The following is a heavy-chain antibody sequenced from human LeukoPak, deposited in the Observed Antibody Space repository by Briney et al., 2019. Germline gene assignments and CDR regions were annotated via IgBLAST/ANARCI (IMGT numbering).Heavy chain of an antibody. CDR2: IIPIFGTA. CDR1: GGTFSSYA. Sequence: ASVKVSCKASGGTFSSYAISWVRQAPGQGLEWMGGIIPIFGTANYAQKFQGRVTITADKSTSTAYMELSSLRSEDTAVYYCARDGPYYDILTGYYRTVADYWGQGTLVTVSS. J-gene: IGHJ4*02. D-gene: IGHD3-9*01. CDR3: ARDGPYYDILTGYYRTVADY. V-gene: IGHV1-69*06.